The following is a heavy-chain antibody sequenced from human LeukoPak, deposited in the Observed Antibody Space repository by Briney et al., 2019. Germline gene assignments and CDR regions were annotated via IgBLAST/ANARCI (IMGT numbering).Heavy chain of an antibody. V-gene: IGHV1-8*01. CDR1: GYTFTSYD. CDR3: ARAGGYCGRISCPYYFDY. J-gene: IGHJ4*02. Sequence: ASVTVSCKASGYTFTSYDINWVRQATGQGLEWMGWMNPNSGNTGYAQKFQGRVTMTRNTSISTAYMELSSLRSEDTAVYYCARAGGYCGRISCPYYFDYWGQGSLVAVSS. D-gene: IGHD2-15*01. CDR2: MNPNSGNT.